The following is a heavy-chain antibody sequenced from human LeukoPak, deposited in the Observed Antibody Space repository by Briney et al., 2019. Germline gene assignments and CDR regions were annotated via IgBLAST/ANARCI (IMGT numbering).Heavy chain of an antibody. CDR1: GGSVSSGSYY. Sequence: SETLSLTCTVSGGSVSSGSYYWSWIRQPPGKGLEWIGYIYYSGSTNYNPSLKSRVTISVDTSKNQFSLKLSSVTAADTAVYYCARVNYSSYYYGMDVWGQGTTVTVSS. CDR2: IYYSGST. D-gene: IGHD4-11*01. J-gene: IGHJ6*02. V-gene: IGHV4-61*01. CDR3: ARVNYSSYYYGMDV.